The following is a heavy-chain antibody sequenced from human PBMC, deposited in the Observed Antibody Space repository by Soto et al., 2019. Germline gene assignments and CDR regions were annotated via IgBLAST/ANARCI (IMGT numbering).Heavy chain of an antibody. D-gene: IGHD6-13*01. CDR2: ISSSSSTI. J-gene: IGHJ4*02. CDR3: ARGNLIAAAGTGNYFDY. Sequence: EVQLVESGGGLVQPGGSLRLSCAASGFTFSSYSMNWVRQAPGKGLEWGSYISSSSSTIYYADSVKGRFTISRDKANNSLYLQMNSLRAEDTAVYYCARGNLIAAAGTGNYFDYWGRGTLGSVSS. CDR1: GFTFSSYS. V-gene: IGHV3-48*01.